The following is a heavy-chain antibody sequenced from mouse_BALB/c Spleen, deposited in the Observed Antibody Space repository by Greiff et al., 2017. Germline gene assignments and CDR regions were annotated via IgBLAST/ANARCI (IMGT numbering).Heavy chain of an antibody. CDR3: ARNSGNYRYWYFDV. J-gene: IGHJ1*01. Sequence: QVQLQQSGPGLVQPSQSLSITCTVSGFSLTSYGVHWVRQSPGKGLEWLGVIWSGGSTDYNAAFISSLSISTDNSKSQVFFKMNSLQANDTAIYYCARNSGNYRYWYFDVWGAGTTVTVSS. V-gene: IGHV2-2*02. CDR1: GFSLTSYG. CDR2: IWSGGST. D-gene: IGHD2-1*01.